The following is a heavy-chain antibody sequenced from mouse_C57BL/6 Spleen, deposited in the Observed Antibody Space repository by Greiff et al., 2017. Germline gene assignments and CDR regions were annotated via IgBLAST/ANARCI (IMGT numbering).Heavy chain of an antibody. Sequence: VQLQQPGAELVKPGASVKLSCKASGYTFTSYWMHWVKQRPGQGLEWIGMIHPNSGSTNYNEKFKSKATLTVDKSSSTAYMQLSSLTSEDSAVYYCAREDYYGSSYPFAYWGQGTLVTVSA. CDR1: GYTFTSYW. D-gene: IGHD1-1*01. CDR2: IHPNSGST. V-gene: IGHV1-64*01. J-gene: IGHJ3*01. CDR3: AREDYYGSSYPFAY.